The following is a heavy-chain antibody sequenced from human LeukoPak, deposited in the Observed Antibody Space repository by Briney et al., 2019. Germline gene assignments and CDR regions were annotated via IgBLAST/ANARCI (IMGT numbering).Heavy chain of an antibody. CDR1: GFTFSSYD. D-gene: IGHD6-13*01. Sequence: GGSLRLSCAASGFTFSSYDIHWVRQAPGKGLEWVAVISYDGTNKYYADSVKGRFTISRDNSKNTLYLQMNSLRAEDTAVYYCAKDGAMAAAGYYFDYWGQGTPVTVSS. V-gene: IGHV3-30*18. CDR3: AKDGAMAAAGYYFDY. CDR2: ISYDGTNK. J-gene: IGHJ4*02.